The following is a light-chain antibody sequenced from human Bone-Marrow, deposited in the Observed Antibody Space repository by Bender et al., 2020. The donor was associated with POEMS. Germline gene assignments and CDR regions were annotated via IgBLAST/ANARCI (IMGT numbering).Light chain of an antibody. Sequence: QTAVTQEPSFSVSPGGTVTLTCGLTSGSVSTSSYPSWYQQTPGQPPRTLIYSTNTRSSGVPGRFSGSILGNKAALTITGAQADDESDYYCVLFVGSGIWVFGGGTKVTV. J-gene: IGLJ3*02. CDR2: STN. CDR1: SGSVSTSSY. CDR3: VLFVGSGIWV. V-gene: IGLV8-61*01.